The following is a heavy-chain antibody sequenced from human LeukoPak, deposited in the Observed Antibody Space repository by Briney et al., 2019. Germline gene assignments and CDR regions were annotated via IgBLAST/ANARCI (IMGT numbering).Heavy chain of an antibody. J-gene: IGHJ4*02. CDR1: GFTFSGSA. V-gene: IGHV3-73*01. CDR2: IRSKANSYAT. CDR3: TSPNDYGDQYYFDF. Sequence: GGSLKLSCATSGFTFSGSALHWVRQASGKGLEWVGRIRSKANSYATSYAASVKGRFTISRDDSKNTAYLQMNSLKTEDTAVYYCTSPNDYGDQYYFDFWGQGTLVTVSS. D-gene: IGHD4-17*01.